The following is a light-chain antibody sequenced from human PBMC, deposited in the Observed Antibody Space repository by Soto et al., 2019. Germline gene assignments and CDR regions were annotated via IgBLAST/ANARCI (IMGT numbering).Light chain of an antibody. CDR1: SSDVGAYNY. Sequence: QSALTQPASVSGSPGQSITISCTGTSSDVGAYNYVSWYQQHPGKAPKLMIYEVINRPSGVSYRFSGSKSGNTASLTISGLQAEDEADYYCSSYTATNTYCFGTGTKLTVL. CDR3: SSYTATNTYC. V-gene: IGLV2-14*01. CDR2: EVI. J-gene: IGLJ1*01.